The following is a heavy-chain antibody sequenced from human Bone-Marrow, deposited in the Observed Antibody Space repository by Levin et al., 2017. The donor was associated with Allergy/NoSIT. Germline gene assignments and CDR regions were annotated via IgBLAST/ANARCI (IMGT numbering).Heavy chain of an antibody. D-gene: IGHD4-17*01. CDR2: IIPIFGTA. CDR3: ASTPGLDYGDYYYYYYMDV. Sequence: VASVKVSCKASGGTFSSYAISWVRQAPGQGLEWMGGIIPIFGTANYAQKFQGRVTITADKSTSTAYMELSSLRSEDTAVYYCASTPGLDYGDYYYYYYMDVWGKGTTVTVSS. V-gene: IGHV1-69*06. CDR1: GGTFSSYA. J-gene: IGHJ6*03.